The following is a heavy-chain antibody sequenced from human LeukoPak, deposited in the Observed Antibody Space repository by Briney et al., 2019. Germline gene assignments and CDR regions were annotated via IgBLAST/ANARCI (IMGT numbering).Heavy chain of an antibody. D-gene: IGHD3-22*01. CDR3: ATGRRGNYYDSCGYYFHVSDAFDI. CDR2: IYYSGST. CDR1: GGSISSGGYY. Sequence: PSETLSLTCTVSGGSISSGGYYWSWIRQPPGKGLEWIGYIYYSGSTYYNPSLKSRVTISVDTSTNQFSLKLSSVTAADTAVYYCATGRRGNYYDSCGYYFHVSDAFDIWGQGTMVTVSS. V-gene: IGHV4-30-4*01. J-gene: IGHJ3*02.